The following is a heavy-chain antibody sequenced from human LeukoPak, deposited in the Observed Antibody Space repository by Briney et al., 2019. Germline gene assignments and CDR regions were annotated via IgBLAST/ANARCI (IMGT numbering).Heavy chain of an antibody. D-gene: IGHD6-13*01. CDR3: ARHVGAAADFHDY. CDR2: INHSGST. CDR1: GGSFSGYY. V-gene: IGHV4-34*01. Sequence: SETLSLTCAVYGGSFSGYYWSWIRQPPGKGLEWIGEINHSGSTYYNPSLKSRVTISVDTSKNQFSLKLSSVTAADTAVYYCARHVGAAADFHDYWGQGTLVTVSS. J-gene: IGHJ4*02.